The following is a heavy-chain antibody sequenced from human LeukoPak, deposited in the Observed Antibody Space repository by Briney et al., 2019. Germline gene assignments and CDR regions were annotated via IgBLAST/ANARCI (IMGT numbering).Heavy chain of an antibody. Sequence: SVKVSCKSSGGTFSSYSISWVRQAPGQGLQWMGGIIPVFGTTEYVQRFQGRVTISADESTNTVYMQLSSLRSDDTAVYYCARDRYCHSSTCYWITNSWFDPWGQGTLVTVSS. CDR1: GGTFSSYS. D-gene: IGHD2-2*01. J-gene: IGHJ5*02. CDR3: ARDRYCHSSTCYWITNSWFDP. CDR2: IIPVFGTT. V-gene: IGHV1-69*01.